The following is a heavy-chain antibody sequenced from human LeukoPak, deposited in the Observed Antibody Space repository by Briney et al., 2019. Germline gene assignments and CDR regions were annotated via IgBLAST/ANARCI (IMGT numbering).Heavy chain of an antibody. D-gene: IGHD1-1*01. J-gene: IGHJ4*02. CDR1: GFIFSDYG. CDR2: TRFDGSIK. V-gene: IGHV3-33*01. Sequence: GGSPRLSCAVSGFIFSDYGFHWVRQAPGKGLEWVAVTRFDGSIKQYADSVKGRFTISRDDSKNTLYLQMNFLKSEDTAVYYCARWGGTRQYYFDYWGQGTLVPVSS. CDR3: ARWGGTRQYYFDY.